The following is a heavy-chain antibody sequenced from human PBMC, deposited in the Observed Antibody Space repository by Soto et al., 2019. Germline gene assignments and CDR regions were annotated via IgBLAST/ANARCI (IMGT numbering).Heavy chain of an antibody. CDR3: ARGGSSDWQVAFDF. Sequence: SETLSLTCAVYGGSFSCYFWSWIRQTPGKGLEWIGKVNHNGRNNYNPSLKSRVTISLDMSKNQISLKLTSVTAADTAVYYCARGGSSDWQVAFDFWGQGTMVTVSS. CDR1: GGSFSCYF. J-gene: IGHJ3*01. CDR2: VNHNGRN. D-gene: IGHD6-19*01. V-gene: IGHV4-34*01.